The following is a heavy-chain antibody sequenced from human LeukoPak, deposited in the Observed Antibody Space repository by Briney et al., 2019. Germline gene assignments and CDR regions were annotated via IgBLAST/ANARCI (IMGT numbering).Heavy chain of an antibody. D-gene: IGHD6-19*01. CDR3: ARGLAVAGGVFDY. V-gene: IGHV4-34*01. CDR1: GGSISGYY. CDR2: INHSGST. J-gene: IGHJ4*02. Sequence: SETLSLTCTVSGGSISGYYWSWIRQPPGKGLEWIGEINHSGSTNYNPSLKSRVTISVDTSKNQFSLKLSSVTAADTAVYYCARGLAVAGGVFDYWGQGTLVTVSS.